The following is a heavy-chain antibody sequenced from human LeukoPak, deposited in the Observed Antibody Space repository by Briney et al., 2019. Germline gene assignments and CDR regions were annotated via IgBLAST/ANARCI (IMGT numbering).Heavy chain of an antibody. CDR2: INHSGST. D-gene: IGHD2-15*01. CDR3: ARGGDIVVVVAATSLEPYYFDY. V-gene: IGHV4-34*01. Sequence: SSETLSLTCAVYGGSFSGYYWSWIRQPPGKGLEWIGEINHSGSTNYNPSLKSRVTISVDTSKNQFSLKLSSVTAADTAVYYCARGGDIVVVVAATSLEPYYFDYWGQGTLVTVSS. J-gene: IGHJ4*02. CDR1: GGSFSGYY.